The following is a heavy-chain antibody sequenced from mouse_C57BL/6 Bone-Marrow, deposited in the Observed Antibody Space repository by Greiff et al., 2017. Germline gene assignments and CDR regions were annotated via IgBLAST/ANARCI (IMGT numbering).Heavy chain of an antibody. Sequence: DVQLVESGGGLVQPGESLKLSCESNEYEFPSHDMSWVRKTPEKRLELVAAINSDGGSTYYPDTMERRFIISRDNTKKTLYLQMSSLRSEDTALYYCARHDYDEGEGYYFDDWGQGTTLTVSS. CDR3: ARHDYDEGEGYYFDD. CDR2: INSDGGST. V-gene: IGHV5-2*01. J-gene: IGHJ2*01. CDR1: EYEFPSHD. D-gene: IGHD2-4*01.